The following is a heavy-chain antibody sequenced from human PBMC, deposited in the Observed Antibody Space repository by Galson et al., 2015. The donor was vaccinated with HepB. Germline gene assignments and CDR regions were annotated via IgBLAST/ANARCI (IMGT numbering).Heavy chain of an antibody. CDR3: ARTFYYDSSGYYYGNYFDY. CDR2: IKQDGSEK. J-gene: IGHJ4*02. CDR1: GFTFSSYW. Sequence: SLRLSCAASGFTFSSYWMSWVRQAPGKGLEWVANIKQDGSEKYYVDFVKGRFTISRDNAKNSLYLQMNSLRAEDTAVYYCARTFYYDSSGYYYGNYFDYWGQGTLVTVSS. V-gene: IGHV3-7*01. D-gene: IGHD3-22*01.